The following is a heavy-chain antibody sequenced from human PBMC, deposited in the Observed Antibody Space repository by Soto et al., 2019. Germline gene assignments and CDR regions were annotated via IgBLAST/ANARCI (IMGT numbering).Heavy chain of an antibody. V-gene: IGHV3-48*02. CDR2: ITSTGSTI. Sequence: GGSLRLSCVASGFTFSDYSMNWGRQAPGKGLEWIAYITSTGSTIHYADSVKGRFTISRDNGKNSLYLQMSSLRDEDTAVYYCLFIWFGESDTWGQGTLVTVSS. J-gene: IGHJ5*02. D-gene: IGHD3-10*01. CDR3: LFIWFGESDT. CDR1: GFTFSDYS.